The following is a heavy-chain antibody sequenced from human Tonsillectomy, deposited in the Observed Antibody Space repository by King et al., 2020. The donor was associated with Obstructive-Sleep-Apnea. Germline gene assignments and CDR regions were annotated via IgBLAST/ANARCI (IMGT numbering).Heavy chain of an antibody. J-gene: IGHJ3*02. CDR3: ARGEYYYDSSGYYDSAFDI. Sequence: VQLVESGGGLVQPGGSLRLSCAASGFTFNTYSINWVRQAPGKGLEWVSYISSSSSPKKYADSVKGRFTISRDNAKNSLYLQMTSLRAEDTAVYYCARGEYYYDSSGYYDSAFDIWGHGKTVTVSP. CDR2: ISSSSSPK. D-gene: IGHD3-22*01. CDR1: GFTFNTYS. V-gene: IGHV3-48*01.